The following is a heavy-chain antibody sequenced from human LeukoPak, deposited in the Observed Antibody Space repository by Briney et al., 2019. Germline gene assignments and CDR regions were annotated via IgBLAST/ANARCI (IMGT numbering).Heavy chain of an antibody. J-gene: IGHJ5*02. CDR3: ARGRDRLRFLANWFDP. CDR2: ISAYNGNT. D-gene: IGHD3-3*01. V-gene: IGHV1-18*01. CDR1: GYTFTSYG. Sequence: ASVKVSCKASGYTFTSYGISWVRQAPGQGLEWMGWISAYNGNTNYAQKLQGRITMTTDTSTSTAYKELRSLRSDDTAVYYCARGRDRLRFLANWFDPWGQGTLVTVSS.